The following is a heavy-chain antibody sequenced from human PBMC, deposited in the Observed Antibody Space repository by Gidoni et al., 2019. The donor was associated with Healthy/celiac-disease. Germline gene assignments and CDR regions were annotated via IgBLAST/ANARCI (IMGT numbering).Heavy chain of an antibody. Sequence: QVQLVQSGAEVKKPGASVKVSCKASGYTFTSYAMHWVRQAPGQRLEWMGWINAGNGNTKYSQKFQGRVTITRDTSASTAYMELSSLRSEDTAVYYCARGGYCSGGSCYNFDYWGQGTLVTVSS. CDR3: ARGGYCSGGSCYNFDY. V-gene: IGHV1-3*01. J-gene: IGHJ4*02. CDR1: GYTFTSYA. D-gene: IGHD2-15*01. CDR2: INAGNGNT.